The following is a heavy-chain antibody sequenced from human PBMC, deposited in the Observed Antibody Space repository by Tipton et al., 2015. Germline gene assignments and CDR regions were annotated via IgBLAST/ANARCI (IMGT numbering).Heavy chain of an antibody. CDR1: GASITTGASY. CDR2: ISYSGGT. CDR3: ARSNVGASLSNFWFGP. Sequence: TLSLTCTVSGASITTGASYWSWIRQHPGKGLEWIGYISYSGGTDDNASLNSRLTISRDTSKNQFSLKLTSVTSADTAVYFCARSNVGASLSNFWFGPWGKGSLVTVSP. D-gene: IGHD1-26*01. V-gene: IGHV4-31*03. J-gene: IGHJ5*02.